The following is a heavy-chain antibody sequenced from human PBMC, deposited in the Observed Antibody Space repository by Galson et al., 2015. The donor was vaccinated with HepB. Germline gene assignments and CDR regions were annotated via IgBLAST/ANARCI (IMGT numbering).Heavy chain of an antibody. CDR1: GFNVSTYG. CDR2: IWSDGRNE. Sequence: SLRLSCAASGFNVSTYGMHWVRQAPGKGLEWVAVIWSDGRNEHYADSVKGRFTISRDNSKNTLYLQMNSLRDDDTAVYYCARDLGGVDGEGLDVWGQGSAVTVSS. V-gene: IGHV3-33*01. J-gene: IGHJ6*02. D-gene: IGHD5-24*01. CDR3: ARDLGGVDGEGLDV.